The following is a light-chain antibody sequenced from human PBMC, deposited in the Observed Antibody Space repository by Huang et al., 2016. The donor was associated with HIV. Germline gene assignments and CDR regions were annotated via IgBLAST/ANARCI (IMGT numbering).Light chain of an antibody. CDR3: LQFYSTPT. CDR2: WAS. J-gene: IGKJ1*01. CDR1: QNVLYNSNNKNY. V-gene: IGKV4-1*01. Sequence: IVMTQSPDSLAVSLGERATINCKSSQNVLYNSNNKNYFAWYQQKPGQPPKLLINWASTRESGVPDRFSGSGSGINFTLTISSLQAEDVAVYYCLQFYSTPTFGQGTRVEIK.